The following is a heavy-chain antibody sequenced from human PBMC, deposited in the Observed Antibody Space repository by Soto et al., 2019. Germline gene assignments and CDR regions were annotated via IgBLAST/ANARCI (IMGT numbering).Heavy chain of an antibody. CDR3: ARGKDLFDY. Sequence: SEALSLTCAVYGGSFSGYYWSWIRQPPGKGLEWIGEINHSGSTNYNPSLKSRVTISVDTSKNQFSLKLSSVTAADTAVYYCARGKDLFDYWGQGTLVTVPS. J-gene: IGHJ4*02. CDR2: INHSGST. V-gene: IGHV4-34*01. CDR1: GGSFSGYY.